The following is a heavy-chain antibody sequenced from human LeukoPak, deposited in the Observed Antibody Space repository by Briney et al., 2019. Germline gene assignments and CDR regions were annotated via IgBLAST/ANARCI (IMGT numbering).Heavy chain of an antibody. V-gene: IGHV1-2*02. D-gene: IGHD3-16*02. CDR1: GYTFTSYG. CDR3: ARDTYDYVWGSYPSADY. J-gene: IGHJ4*02. CDR2: INPNSGGT. Sequence: VASVKVSCKASGYTFTSYGISWVRQAPGQGLEWMGWINPNSGGTNYAQKFQGRVTMTRDTSISTAYMELSRLRSDDTAVYYCARDTYDYVWGSYPSADYWGQGTLVTVSS.